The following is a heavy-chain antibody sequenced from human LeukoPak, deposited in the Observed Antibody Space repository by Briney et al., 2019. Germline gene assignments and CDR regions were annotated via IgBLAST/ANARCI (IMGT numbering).Heavy chain of an antibody. CDR1: GGSISSYY. J-gene: IGHJ3*02. Sequence: PSETLSLTCTVSGGSISSYYWSWIRQPPGKGLEWIGYIYYSGSTNYNPSLKSRVTISVDTSKNQFSLKLSSVTAADTAVYYCARVGSGFILAFDIWGQGTMVTVSS. CDR3: ARVGSGFILAFDI. CDR2: IYYSGST. D-gene: IGHD3-10*01. V-gene: IGHV4-59*01.